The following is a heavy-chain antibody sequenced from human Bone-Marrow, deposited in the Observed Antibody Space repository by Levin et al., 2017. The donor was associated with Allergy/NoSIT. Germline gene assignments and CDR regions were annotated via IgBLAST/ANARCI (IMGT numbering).Heavy chain of an antibody. CDR2: LSPSSSSP. Sequence: RGGGRERKGKGMEGVFLLSPSSSSPLSLPSFQGHVTISADKSIKTVYLQWNSLRASDTALYFCARTYYGTAFDFWGQGTLVSVSS. D-gene: IGHD2-21*02. CDR3: ARTYYGTAFDF. J-gene: IGHJ4*02. V-gene: IGHV5-51*01.